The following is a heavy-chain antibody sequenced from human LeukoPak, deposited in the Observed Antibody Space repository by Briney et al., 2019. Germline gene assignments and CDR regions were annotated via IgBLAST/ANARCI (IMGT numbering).Heavy chain of an antibody. D-gene: IGHD2-15*01. J-gene: IGHJ4*02. CDR3: AKDCNGGNCYIDY. V-gene: IGHV3-23*01. Sequence: PGGSLRLSCAASGFTFTNYAMSWVRQAPGKGLEWVSGMSGGGVSTYYADSVKGRFTISSDNSKNTLYLQMNSLRAEDTAIYYCAKDCNGGNCYIDYWGQGTLVTVAS. CDR2: MSGGGVST. CDR1: GFTFTNYA.